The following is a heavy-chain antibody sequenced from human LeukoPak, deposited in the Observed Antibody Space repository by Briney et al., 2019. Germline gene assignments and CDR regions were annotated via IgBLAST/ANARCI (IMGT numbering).Heavy chain of an antibody. CDR1: GGSISSYY. Sequence: SETLSLTCTVSGGSISSYYWSWIRQPPGKGLEWIGYIYYSGSTNYNPSLKSRVTISVDTSKNQFPLKLSSVTAADTAVYYCARSLYPNWYFDLWGRGTLVTVSS. D-gene: IGHD2-2*01. CDR3: ARSLYPNWYFDL. J-gene: IGHJ2*01. CDR2: IYYSGST. V-gene: IGHV4-59*01.